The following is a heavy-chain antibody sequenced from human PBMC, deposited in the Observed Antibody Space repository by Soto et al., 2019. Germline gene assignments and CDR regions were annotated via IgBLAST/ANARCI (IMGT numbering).Heavy chain of an antibody. D-gene: IGHD2-8*02. CDR2: MDYSGRT. CDR1: GSSLSRHY. J-gene: IGHJ6*02. V-gene: IGHV4-59*03. CDR3: PGAYGYGVDV. Sequence: PSETLSLTCSVSGSSLSRHYWSWLRLPPGGGLEWIGFMDYSGRTNYNPSFTSRITMSVDTSKNQFSLKLDLVTAADTALDYCPGAYGYGVDVWGQVTTVTVSS.